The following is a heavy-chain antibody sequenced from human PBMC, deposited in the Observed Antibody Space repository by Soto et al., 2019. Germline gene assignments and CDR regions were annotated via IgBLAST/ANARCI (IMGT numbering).Heavy chain of an antibody. D-gene: IGHD3-3*01. CDR1: GFTFSTYT. V-gene: IGHV3-23*03. CDR2: IYGDASRT. Sequence: GGSLRLSCAASGFTFSTYTMNWVRQAPGKRLEWVSGIYGDASRTVYADSVRGRFTISRDNSYNRVYLQMNSLSAADTAVYYCAKLSNYHFWSVYSSRYYHYGKDVWSQGTTVTVSS. J-gene: IGHJ6*02. CDR3: AKLSNYHFWSVYSSRYYHYGKDV.